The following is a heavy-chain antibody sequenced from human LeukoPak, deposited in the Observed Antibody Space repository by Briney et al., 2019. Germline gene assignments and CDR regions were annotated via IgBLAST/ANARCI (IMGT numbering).Heavy chain of an antibody. V-gene: IGHV3-15*01. CDR3: TTEESDYGSDY. CDR1: GFTFSNAW. CDR2: IKSKTDGGTT. Sequence: GGSLRLSCAASGFTFSNAWMSWVRQAPGKGLEWVGRIKSKTDGGTTVYAAPVKGRFTISRDDSKNTLCLQMNSLKTEDTAVYYCTTEESDYGSDYWGQGTLVTVSS. J-gene: IGHJ4*02. D-gene: IGHD4-17*01.